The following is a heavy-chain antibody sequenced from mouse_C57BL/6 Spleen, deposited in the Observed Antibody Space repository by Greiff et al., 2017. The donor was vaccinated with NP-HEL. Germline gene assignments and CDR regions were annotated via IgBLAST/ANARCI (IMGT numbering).Heavy chain of an antibody. CDR2: FYPGSGSI. CDR1: GYTFTEYS. D-gene: IGHD1-1*01. Sequence: QVQLQQSGAELVKPGASVKLSCKASGYTFTEYSIHWVKQRPGQGLEWIGWFYPGSGSIKYNEKFKDKATLTADKSSSTVYMELSRLTSEDSAVYFGERHLYYYGSSYYWFAYWGQGTLVTVSA. CDR3: ERHLYYYGSSYYWFAY. J-gene: IGHJ3*01. V-gene: IGHV1-62-2*01.